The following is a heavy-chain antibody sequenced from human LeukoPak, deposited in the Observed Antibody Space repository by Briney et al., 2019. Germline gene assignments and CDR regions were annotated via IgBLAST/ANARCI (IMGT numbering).Heavy chain of an antibody. V-gene: IGHV3-30*04. J-gene: IGHJ6*04. Sequence: PGGSLRLSCAASGFTFSGSALHWVRQAPGKGLEWVAGISYDGSNKYYADSVKGRFTISRDNSKNTLSLQMNSLRGEDTAVYYCAKGGTLGVMDVWGKGTTVTVS. CDR1: GFTFSGSA. D-gene: IGHD3-16*01. CDR2: ISYDGSNK. CDR3: AKGGTLGVMDV.